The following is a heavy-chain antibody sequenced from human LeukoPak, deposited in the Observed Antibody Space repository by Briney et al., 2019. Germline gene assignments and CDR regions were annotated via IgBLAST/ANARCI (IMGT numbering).Heavy chain of an antibody. D-gene: IGHD6-6*01. CDR2: INHSGST. J-gene: IGHJ4*02. CDR1: GGSFSGYY. Sequence: SETLSLTCAVYGGSFSGYYWSWIRQPPGKGLEWIGEINHSGSTNYNPFLKSRVTISVDTSKNQFSLKLSSVTAADTAVYYCASRIAARPSESRYWGQGTLVTVSS. V-gene: IGHV4-34*01. CDR3: ASRIAARPSESRY.